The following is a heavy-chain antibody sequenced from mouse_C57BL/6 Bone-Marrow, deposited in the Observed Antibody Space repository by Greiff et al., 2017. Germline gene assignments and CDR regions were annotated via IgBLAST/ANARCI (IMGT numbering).Heavy chain of an antibody. Sequence: VQLQQSGPELVKPGASVKISCKASGYAFSCSWMNWVKQRPGKGLEWIGRIYPGDGDTNYNGKFKGKATLTADKSSSTAYMQLSSLTSEDSAVYFCARAGWDGGYYDAMDYWGQGTSVTVSS. J-gene: IGHJ4*01. CDR2: IYPGDGDT. V-gene: IGHV1-82*01. CDR1: GYAFSCSW. D-gene: IGHD4-1*01. CDR3: ARAGWDGGYYDAMDY.